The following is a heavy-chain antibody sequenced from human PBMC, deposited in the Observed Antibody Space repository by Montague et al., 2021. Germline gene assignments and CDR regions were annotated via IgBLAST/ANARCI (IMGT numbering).Heavy chain of an antibody. Sequence: SLSLSCSVSGLTFSSHAMHWVRQAPGKGLEWVAVISYAGTYKHYADSVRGRFTISRDNSRSTLFLQMNTLRSEDTAVYYCARGSYYTTGSYYCPGYHWGQGVLVSVSS. CDR3: ARGSYYTTGSYYCPGYH. D-gene: IGHD3-10*01. V-gene: IGHV3-30*04. CDR2: ISYAGTYK. CDR1: GLTFSSHA. J-gene: IGHJ5*02.